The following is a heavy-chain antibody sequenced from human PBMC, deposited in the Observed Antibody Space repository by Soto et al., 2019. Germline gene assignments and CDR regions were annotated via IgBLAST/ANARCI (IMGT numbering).Heavy chain of an antibody. CDR3: TRHQIAAAGTKDAAMAV. V-gene: IGHV6-1*01. J-gene: IGHJ6*02. CDR1: GDSVSSNSAA. D-gene: IGHD6-13*01. Sequence: SQTLSLTCAISGDSVSSNSAAWNWIRQSPSRGLEWLGRTYYRSKWYNDYAVSVKSRITINSDTSKNQFSLQLNSVTPDDTAVYYCTRHQIAAAGTKDAAMAVWGQGTTVTVSS. CDR2: TYYRSKWYN.